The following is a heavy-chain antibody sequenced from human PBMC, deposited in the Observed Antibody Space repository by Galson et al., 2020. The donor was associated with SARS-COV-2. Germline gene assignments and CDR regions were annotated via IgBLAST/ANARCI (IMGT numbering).Heavy chain of an antibody. J-gene: IGHJ4*02. CDR2: IYATGNT. V-gene: IGHV4-61*02. CDR1: GDSVSGPSYH. CDR3: ARAKKVLLFLDMAGYFEY. D-gene: IGHD3-3*01. Sequence: SETLSLTCTVSGDSVSGPSYHWNWIRQPAGKGLEWLGRIYATGNTDYNPSLKSRVAISIDRSKNQFSLKLNSVTAADTAVYYCARAKKVLLFLDMAGYFEYWGQGALVTVSS.